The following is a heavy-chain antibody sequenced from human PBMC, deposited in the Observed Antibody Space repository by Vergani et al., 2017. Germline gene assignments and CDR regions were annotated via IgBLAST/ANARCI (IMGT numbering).Heavy chain of an antibody. CDR2: ISGSGGST. Sequence: EVQLLESGGGLVQPGGSLRLSCAASGFTFSSYAMSWVRQAPGKGLEWVSAISGSGGSTYYSDSVKGRFTISRDNSKNTLYLQMNSLRAEDTAVYYCAKGGDSGSSSGHYYYMDVWDKGTTVTVSS. CDR1: GFTFSSYA. CDR3: AKGGDSGSSSGHYYYMDV. D-gene: IGHD1-26*01. V-gene: IGHV3-23*01. J-gene: IGHJ6*03.